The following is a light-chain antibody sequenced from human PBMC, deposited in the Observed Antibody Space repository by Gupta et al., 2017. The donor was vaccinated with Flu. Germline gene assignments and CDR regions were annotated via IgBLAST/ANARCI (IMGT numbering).Light chain of an antibody. V-gene: IGLV3-19*01. J-gene: IGLJ2*01. CDR1: SLRNCY. CDR2: DKN. CDR3: NSPDSTDNNKSV. Sequence: QIVRINCKVDSLRNCYDICYQQQPGQATALLIYDKNIRHSGTPPRVSGSSSGNTASFTITGAQAEDEADYYCNSPDSTDNNKSVFGGGTKLTVL.